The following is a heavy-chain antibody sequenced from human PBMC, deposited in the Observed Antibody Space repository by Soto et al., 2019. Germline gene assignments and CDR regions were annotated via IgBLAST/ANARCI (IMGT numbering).Heavy chain of an antibody. Sequence: QVLLVQSGAQVKHPVSSVKVSCKASGGTFISYVYNWVRQAPGQGLEWMGGIIPMFNITNFAQKFQGRITITADESTTTAYMELSSLRSEDTAVYYCARWPTVSRPTYGMDVWGQGTTVTVSS. CDR3: ARWPTVSRPTYGMDV. V-gene: IGHV1-69*01. CDR1: GGTFISYV. J-gene: IGHJ6*02. D-gene: IGHD4-4*01. CDR2: IIPMFNIT.